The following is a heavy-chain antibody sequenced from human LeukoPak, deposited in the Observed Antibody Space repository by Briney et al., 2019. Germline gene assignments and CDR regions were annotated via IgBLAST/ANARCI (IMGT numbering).Heavy chain of an antibody. J-gene: IGHJ4*02. Sequence: GASVKVSCKASGYTFTGYYMHWVRQAPGQGLEWMGWINPNSGGTNYAQKFQGRVTMTRDTSISTAYMELSRLRSDDTAVYYCAREGSSWARLYYFDYWGQGTLVTVSS. CDR3: AREGSSWARLYYFDY. CDR1: GYTFTGYY. CDR2: INPNSGGT. V-gene: IGHV1-2*02. D-gene: IGHD6-13*01.